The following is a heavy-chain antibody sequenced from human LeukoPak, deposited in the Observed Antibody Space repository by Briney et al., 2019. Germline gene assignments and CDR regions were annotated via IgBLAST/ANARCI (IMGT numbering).Heavy chain of an antibody. CDR3: ARLGSSDYFDY. D-gene: IGHD6-19*01. V-gene: IGHV4-59*08. CDR1: GGSISSYY. CDR2: IYYSGST. J-gene: IGHJ4*02. Sequence: SETLSLACTVSGGSISSYYWSWIRQPPGKGLEWIGYIYYSGSTNYNPSLKSRVTISVDTSKNQFSLKLSSVTAADTAVYYCARLGSSDYFDYWGQGTLVTVSS.